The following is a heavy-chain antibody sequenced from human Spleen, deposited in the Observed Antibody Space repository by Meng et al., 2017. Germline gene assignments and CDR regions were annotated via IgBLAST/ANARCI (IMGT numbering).Heavy chain of an antibody. D-gene: IGHD6-19*01. Sequence: GESLKISCAASGFTFSSYEMNWVRQAPGKGLEWVSYVSGSGYTIYYADSVKGRFTISRDNAKNSLYLQMNSLRAEDTAVYYCARRYSRGWYYFDYWGQGTLVTVSS. CDR3: ARRYSRGWYYFDY. V-gene: IGHV3-48*03. CDR1: GFTFSSYE. CDR2: VSGSGYTI. J-gene: IGHJ4*02.